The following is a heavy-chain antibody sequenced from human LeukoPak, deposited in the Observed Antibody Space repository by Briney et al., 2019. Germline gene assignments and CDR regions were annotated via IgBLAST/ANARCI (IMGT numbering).Heavy chain of an antibody. CDR1: GGTFSGYT. V-gene: IGHV1-69*10. D-gene: IGHD1-7*01. Sequence: SVTVSCKPSGGTFSGYTISWVRPAPGQGLEWMGRLIPILGIANYAQKLQGRVTITADKSTSTAYMERSSLRSEDTAVYYCARVPHNWNYEGGWFDPWGQGTLVTVSS. CDR2: LIPILGIA. CDR3: ARVPHNWNYEGGWFDP. J-gene: IGHJ5*02.